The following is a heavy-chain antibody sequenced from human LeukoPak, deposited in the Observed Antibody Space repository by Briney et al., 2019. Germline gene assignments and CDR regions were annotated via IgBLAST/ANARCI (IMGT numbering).Heavy chain of an antibody. CDR2: ITSSGSII. Sequence: GGSLRLSCAASGFTFNSYSMNWFRQAPGKGLEWVSYITSSGSIIYYADSVKGRFTISRDNARNSLYLQMNSLRAEDTAVYYCARDGYCSGTCCFNWFDPGGQGTLVAVSA. D-gene: IGHD2-2*03. V-gene: IGHV3-48*01. CDR3: ARDGYCSGTCCFNWFDP. J-gene: IGHJ5*02. CDR1: GFTFNSYS.